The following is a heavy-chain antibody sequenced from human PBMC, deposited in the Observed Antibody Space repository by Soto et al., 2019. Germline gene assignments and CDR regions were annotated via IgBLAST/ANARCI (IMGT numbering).Heavy chain of an antibody. Sequence: PGESLKISCKGSGYSFTASYWIGWVRQMPGKGLEWMGIVYPRDSDTRYSPSFQGQVTISADKSINTAYLQWSSLKASDTAMYYCARFGSLYYGIDVWGQGTTVTVSS. V-gene: IGHV5-51*01. D-gene: IGHD3-3*01. CDR3: ARFGSLYYGIDV. CDR1: GYSFTASYW. J-gene: IGHJ6*02. CDR2: VYPRDSDT.